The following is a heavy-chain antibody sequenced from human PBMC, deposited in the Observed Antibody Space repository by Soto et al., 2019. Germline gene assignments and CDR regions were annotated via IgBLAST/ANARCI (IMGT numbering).Heavy chain of an antibody. CDR1: GGTFSSYT. CDR3: AMEYCSSTSCYRDY. D-gene: IGHD2-2*02. V-gene: IGHV1-69*02. J-gene: IGHJ4*02. Sequence: QVQLVQSGAEVKKPGSSVKVSCKASGGTFSSYTISWVRQAPGQGLEWMGRIIPILGIANYAQKFQGRVTITADKSTSXXXXXXXSLRSEDTAVYYCAMEYCSSTSCYRDYWGQGTLVTVSS. CDR2: IIPILGIA.